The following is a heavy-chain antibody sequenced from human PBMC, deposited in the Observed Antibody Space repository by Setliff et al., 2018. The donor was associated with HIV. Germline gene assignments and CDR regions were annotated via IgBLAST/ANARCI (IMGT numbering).Heavy chain of an antibody. J-gene: IGHJ4*02. D-gene: IGHD1-1*01. V-gene: IGHV1-18*01. CDR3: ARQLSNSLDF. CDR1: GYTFSSYG. Sequence: ASVKVSCKASGYTFSSYGISWVRQAPGQGLEWMGWINPYNGNTNYAQKLQGRVTMTTDTSTSIAYMEVRSLRSDDTAVYYCARQLSNSLDFWGQGALVTVSS. CDR2: INPYNGNT.